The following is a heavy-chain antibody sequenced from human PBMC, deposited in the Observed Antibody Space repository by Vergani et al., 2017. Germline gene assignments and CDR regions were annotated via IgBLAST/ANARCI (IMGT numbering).Heavy chain of an antibody. J-gene: IGHJ4*02. CDR2: ISGSGGST. CDR3: AKDGGSLWGSYRYLYYFDY. V-gene: IGHV3-23*01. Sequence: EVQLLESGGGLVQPGGSLRLSCAASGFTFSSYAMSWVRQAPGKGLEWVSAISGSGGSTYYADSVKGRFTISRDNSKNTLYLQMNSLRAEDTAVYYCAKDGGSLWGSYRYLYYFDYWGQGTLVTVSS. CDR1: GFTFSSYA. D-gene: IGHD3-16*02.